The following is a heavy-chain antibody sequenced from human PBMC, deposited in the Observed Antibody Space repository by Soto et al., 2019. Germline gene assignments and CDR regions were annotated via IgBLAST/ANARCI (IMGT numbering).Heavy chain of an antibody. V-gene: IGHV3-72*01. CDR2: SRDKGNSYST. CDR1: GFTFSDYY. D-gene: IGHD1-26*01. CDR3: TRSIVGTTSSDY. Sequence: EVQLVESGGGLVKPGGSLRLSCAGSGFTFSDYYIDWVRQAPGKGLEWVGRSRDKGNSYSTDYAASVKGRFTVSRDASKSSLYLQMNSLKTEDTALYYCTRSIVGTTSSDYWGQGTLVTVSS. J-gene: IGHJ4*02.